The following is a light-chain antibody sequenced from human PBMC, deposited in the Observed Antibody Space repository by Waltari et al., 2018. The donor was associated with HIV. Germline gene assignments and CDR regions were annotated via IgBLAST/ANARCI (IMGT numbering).Light chain of an antibody. CDR3: SSFTTSITVV. V-gene: IGLV2-18*02. J-gene: IGLJ2*01. CDR1: TRDVGNCHE. Sequence: QSPLPQPPSEPGSLGQSVPISCTGTTRDVGNCHEVSWYQQAPGTAPKLMIYYVSNRPSGVPDRFSGSKSGNTSSLTISGLQAEDEADYYCSSFTTSITVVFGGGTKLTVL. CDR2: YVS.